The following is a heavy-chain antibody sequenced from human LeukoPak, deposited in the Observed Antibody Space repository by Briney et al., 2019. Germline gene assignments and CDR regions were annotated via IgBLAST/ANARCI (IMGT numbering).Heavy chain of an antibody. V-gene: IGHV5-51*01. CDR3: ATTTNYYDSSGYPRGPMDV. J-gene: IGHJ6*02. Sequence: GESLKISCKASGYSFTSYWIGGVRQMPGKGLEWMGIIYPGDSDTRYSPSFQGQVTISADKSISTAYLQWSSLKASDTAMYYCATTTNYYDSSGYPRGPMDVWGQGTTVTVSS. CDR2: IYPGDSDT. CDR1: GYSFTSYW. D-gene: IGHD3-22*01.